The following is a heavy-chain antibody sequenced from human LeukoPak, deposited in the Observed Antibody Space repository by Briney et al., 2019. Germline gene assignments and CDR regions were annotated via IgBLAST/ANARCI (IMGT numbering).Heavy chain of an antibody. Sequence: GGSLRLSCAASGFTFSGSAIHWVRQASGKGLEWVGRIRSKPNSYATAYAASVKGRFTISRDDSNNTAYLQMNSLKTEDTAVYYCAKDFIAISEWEPLGYWGQGTLVTVSS. J-gene: IGHJ4*02. CDR2: IRSKPNSYAT. CDR3: AKDFIAISEWEPLGY. CDR1: GFTFSGSA. D-gene: IGHD1-26*01. V-gene: IGHV3-73*01.